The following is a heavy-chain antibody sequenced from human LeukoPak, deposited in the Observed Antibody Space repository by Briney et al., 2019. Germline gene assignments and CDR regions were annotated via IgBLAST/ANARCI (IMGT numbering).Heavy chain of an antibody. CDR3: ARAGDDSSGYYYQRYYDY. V-gene: IGHV4-59*01. CDR1: GGSISSYY. J-gene: IGHJ4*02. CDR2: IYYSGST. Sequence: SETLSLTCTVSGGSISSYYWSWIRQPPGKGLEWIGYIYYSGSTNYNPSLKSRVTISVDTSKNQFSLKLSSVTAADTAVYYCARAGDDSSGYYYQRYYDYWGQGTLVTVSS. D-gene: IGHD3-22*01.